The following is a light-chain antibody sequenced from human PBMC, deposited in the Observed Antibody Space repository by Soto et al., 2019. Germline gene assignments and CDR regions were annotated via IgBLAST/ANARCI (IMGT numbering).Light chain of an antibody. Sequence: EIVLTQSPGTLSLSLGERATLSCRASQSVSSIYLAWYQQKPGQAPRLLIYGAFSRATDIPDRFSGSGSGTDFTLTISRLEPEDFAVYYCQQYGSSPWTFGQGTKV. V-gene: IGKV3-20*01. CDR1: QSVSSIY. J-gene: IGKJ1*01. CDR3: QQYGSSPWT. CDR2: GAF.